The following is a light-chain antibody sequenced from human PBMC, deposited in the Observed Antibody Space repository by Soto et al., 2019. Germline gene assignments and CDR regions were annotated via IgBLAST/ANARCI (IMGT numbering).Light chain of an antibody. CDR1: QSVSRNY. V-gene: IGKV3-20*01. Sequence: EIVLTQAPGTLSLSPGERDTLSCRASQSVSRNYLVWYQQKPGQAPRLLIYGASGRATGIPDRFSGSGSGTDFTLTISRLEPEDFAVYYCQQYGSSPTTFGHGTNVEIK. CDR2: GAS. J-gene: IGKJ1*01. CDR3: QQYGSSPTT.